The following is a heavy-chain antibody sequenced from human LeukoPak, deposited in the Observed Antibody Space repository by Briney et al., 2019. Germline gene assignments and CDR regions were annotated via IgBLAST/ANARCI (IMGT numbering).Heavy chain of an antibody. CDR2: INHSGST. V-gene: IGHV4-34*01. CDR3: ARGRVDYVWGSYRVFDY. J-gene: IGHJ4*02. D-gene: IGHD3-16*02. CDR1: GGSFSGYY. Sequence: SETLSLTCAVYGGSFSGYYWSWLRQPPGKGLEWIGEINHSGSTNYNPSLKSRVTISVDTSKNQFSLRLSSVTAADTAVYYCARGRVDYVWGSYRVFDYWGQGTLVTVSS.